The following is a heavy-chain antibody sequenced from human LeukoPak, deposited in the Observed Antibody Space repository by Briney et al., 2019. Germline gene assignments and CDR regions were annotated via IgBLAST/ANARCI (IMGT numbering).Heavy chain of an antibody. V-gene: IGHV4-59*08. CDR2: IYYSGST. J-gene: IGHJ4*02. CDR1: GGSISSYY. CDR3: ARHLAGTGYFDY. D-gene: IGHD6-13*01. Sequence: SETLSLTCTVSGGSISSYYWSWIRQPPVKGLEWIGYIYYSGSTNYNPSLKSRVTISVDTSKNQFSLKLTSVTAADTAVYYCARHLAGTGYFDYWGQGTLVTVSS.